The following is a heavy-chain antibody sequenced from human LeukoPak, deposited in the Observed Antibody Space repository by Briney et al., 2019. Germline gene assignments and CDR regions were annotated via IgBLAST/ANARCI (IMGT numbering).Heavy chain of an antibody. J-gene: IGHJ6*03. V-gene: IGHV4-59*12. CDR3: ARRPSNYYYYYMDV. CDR2: IYYSGST. Sequence: SETLSLTCTVSGGSISSYYWSWIRQPPGKGLEWIGYIYYSGSTNYNPSLKSRVTISVDTSKNQFSLKLSSVTAADTAVYYCARRPSNYYYYYMDVWGKGTTVTISS. CDR1: GGSISSYY. D-gene: IGHD6-6*01.